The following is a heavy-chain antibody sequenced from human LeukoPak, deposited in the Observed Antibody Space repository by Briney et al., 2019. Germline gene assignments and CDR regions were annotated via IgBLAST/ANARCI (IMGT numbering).Heavy chain of an antibody. CDR1: GFTFANAW. CDR3: TTGRAT. J-gene: IGHJ3*01. CDR2: IKPNTEGGTI. Sequence: GGSLRLSCAASGFTFANAWMSWVRQAPGKGLEWVARIKPNTEGGTIDYAAPVKGRFTISRDDSKNTLYLQMNSLKIEDTALYYCTTGRATWGQGTMVTVSS. V-gene: IGHV3-15*01.